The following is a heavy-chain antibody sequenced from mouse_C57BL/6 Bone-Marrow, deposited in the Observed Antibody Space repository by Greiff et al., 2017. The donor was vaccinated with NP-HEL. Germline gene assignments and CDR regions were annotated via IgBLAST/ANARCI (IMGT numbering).Heavy chain of an antibody. V-gene: IGHV1-55*01. Sequence: QVQLQQPGAELVKPGASVKMSCKASGYTFTSYWITWVKQRPGQGLEWIGDIYPGSGSTNYNEKFKSKATLTVDTSSSTAYMQLSSLTSEDSAVYYCARGEDYYDYDGYYFDYWGQGTTLTVSS. J-gene: IGHJ2*01. D-gene: IGHD2-4*01. CDR1: GYTFTSYW. CDR2: IYPGSGST. CDR3: ARGEDYYDYDGYYFDY.